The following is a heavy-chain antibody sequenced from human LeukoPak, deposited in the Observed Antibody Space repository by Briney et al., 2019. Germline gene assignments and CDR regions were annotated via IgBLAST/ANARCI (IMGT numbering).Heavy chain of an antibody. V-gene: IGHV3-30-3*01. CDR1: GFTFTNYA. J-gene: IGHJ6*03. D-gene: IGHD2-2*02. CDR2: ISHDGNTK. CDR3: ARDRPNCSSTSCYRYYFMDV. Sequence: PGRSARLSCAGSGFTFTNYAMHWVRQAPGKGLEWLAAISHDGNTKYNADSVKDRFTISRDNSKNTLYLQMNSLRDEDTAVYYCARDRPNCSSTSCYRYYFMDVWGKGTTVTVSS.